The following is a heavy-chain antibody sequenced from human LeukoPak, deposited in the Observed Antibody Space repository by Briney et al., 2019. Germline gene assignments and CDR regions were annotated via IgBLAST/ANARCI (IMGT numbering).Heavy chain of an antibody. CDR2: INHSGST. Sequence: SETLSLTCAVYGGSFSGYYWSWIRQPPGKGLEGSGEINHSGSTNYNPSLNSPVTISLDTSKNQFSLKLSSVTAADTAVYYCARGPKHYSSSYLRGAKTHGYWGQGTLVTVSS. CDR1: GGSFSGYY. CDR3: ARGPKHYSSSYLRGAKTHGY. D-gene: IGHD6-13*01. V-gene: IGHV4-34*01. J-gene: IGHJ4*02.